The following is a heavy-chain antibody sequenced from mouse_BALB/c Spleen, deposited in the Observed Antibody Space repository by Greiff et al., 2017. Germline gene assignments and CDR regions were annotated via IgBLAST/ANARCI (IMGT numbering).Heavy chain of an antibody. CDR3: ARGDGSSYPFDY. CDR1: GYTFTDYY. Sequence: VQLQQSGAELARPGASVKLSCKASGYTFTDYYINWVKQRTGQGLEWIGEIYPGSGNTYYNEKFKGKATLTADKSSSTAYMQLSSLTSEDSAVYFCARGDGSSYPFDYWGQGTTLTVSS. J-gene: IGHJ2*01. V-gene: IGHV1-77*01. D-gene: IGHD1-1*01. CDR2: IYPGSGNT.